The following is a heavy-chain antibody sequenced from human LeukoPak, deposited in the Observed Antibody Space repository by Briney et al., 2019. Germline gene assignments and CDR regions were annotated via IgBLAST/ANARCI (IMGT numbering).Heavy chain of an antibody. CDR1: GFTFSSYA. J-gene: IGHJ6*03. V-gene: IGHV3-23*01. CDR3: ARESATFYYGSGRSYMDV. D-gene: IGHD3-10*01. CDR2: FSGSGGST. Sequence: GGSLRLSCAASGFTFSSYAMSWVRQAPGKGLECISGFSGSGGSTYYADSVKGRFTISRDNSKNTLYLQMNSLRAEDTAVYYCARESATFYYGSGRSYMDVWGKGTTVTIAS.